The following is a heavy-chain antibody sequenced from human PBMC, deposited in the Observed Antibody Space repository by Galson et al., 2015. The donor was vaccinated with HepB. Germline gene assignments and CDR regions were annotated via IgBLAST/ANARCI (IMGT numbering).Heavy chain of an antibody. CDR2: IYTSGST. CDR1: GGSISSYY. D-gene: IGHD6-6*01. CDR3: AREASFGFGSSSVFDY. V-gene: IGHV4-4*07. Sequence: LSLTCTVSGGSISSYYWSWIRQPAGKGLEWIGRIYTSGSTNYNPSLKSRVTMSVDTSKNQFSLKLSSVTAADTAVYYCAREASFGFGSSSVFDYWGQGTLVTVSS. J-gene: IGHJ4*02.